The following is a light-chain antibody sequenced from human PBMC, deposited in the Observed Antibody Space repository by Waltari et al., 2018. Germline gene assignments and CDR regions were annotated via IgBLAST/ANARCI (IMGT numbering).Light chain of an antibody. V-gene: IGKV1-39*01. J-gene: IGKJ1*01. CDR3: QQSYTSPRT. CDR1: QIINNY. Sequence: DIQLTQSPSSLSASVGDRVTITCRTSQIINNYLNWFQQKAGKAPQLLIFDASSVQRGVPSRFSGSGSGTDFTLTISSLQPEDFATYYCQQSYTSPRTFCQGTKV. CDR2: DAS.